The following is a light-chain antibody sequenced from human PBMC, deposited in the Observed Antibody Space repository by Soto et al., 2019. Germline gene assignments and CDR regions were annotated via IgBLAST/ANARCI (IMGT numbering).Light chain of an antibody. Sequence: QSVLTQPASVSGSPGQSITISCTGTSSDVGGYNDVSWYQQHPGKAPKFMIYDVSNRPSGVSNRFSGSKSGNTASLTSSGLQAEDEADYYGCSYTTSNTRQIVFGTGTKVTVL. V-gene: IGLV2-14*01. CDR1: SSDVGGYND. J-gene: IGLJ1*01. CDR2: DVS. CDR3: CSYTTSNTRQIV.